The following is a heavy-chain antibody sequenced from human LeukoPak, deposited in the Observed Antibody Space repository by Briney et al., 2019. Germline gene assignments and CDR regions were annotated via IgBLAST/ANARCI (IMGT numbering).Heavy chain of an antibody. CDR3: AKDRQRGFDY. V-gene: IGHV3-23*01. CDR1: GFTFSTYA. D-gene: IGHD1-1*01. Sequence: GGFLRLSCAASGFTFSTYAMSWVRQAPGKGLEWVSAISGSGDNNDNTYYADSVKGRFTISRDNSKNTMYLQMNSLRAEDTAVYYCAKDRQRGFDYGGQGPLVTVSS. CDR2: ISGSGDNNDNT. J-gene: IGHJ4*02.